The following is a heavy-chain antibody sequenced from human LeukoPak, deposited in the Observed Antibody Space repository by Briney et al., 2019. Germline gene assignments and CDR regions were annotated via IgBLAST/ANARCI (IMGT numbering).Heavy chain of an antibody. V-gene: IGHV3-21*01. Sequence: PGGSLRLSCAASGFTFSSYSMNWVRQAPGKGLEWVSSISSSSSYIYYADSVKGRFTISRDNAKNSLYLQMNSLRAEDTAVYYCARDIGSSSWYSARFGYWGQGTLVTVSS. J-gene: IGHJ4*02. CDR3: ARDIGSSSWYSARFGY. CDR1: GFTFSSYS. CDR2: ISSSSSYI. D-gene: IGHD6-13*01.